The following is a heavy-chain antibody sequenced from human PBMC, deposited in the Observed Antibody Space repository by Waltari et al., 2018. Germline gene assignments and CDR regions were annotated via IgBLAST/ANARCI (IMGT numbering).Heavy chain of an antibody. Sequence: EVQLLESGGGLAQPGGSLRLSCVGSGFTFEEFGMHWVRQVPGKGLECVSWITWNSANIGYAASVKGRFTVSRDDAKKSVFLQMDSLTPDDTAFYFCARGLFTGSYYDGYLDYRGQGTLVTVSS. CDR2: ITWNSANI. CDR1: GFTFEEFG. D-gene: IGHD1-26*01. J-gene: IGHJ4*02. V-gene: IGHV3-9*01. CDR3: ARGLFTGSYYDGYLDY.